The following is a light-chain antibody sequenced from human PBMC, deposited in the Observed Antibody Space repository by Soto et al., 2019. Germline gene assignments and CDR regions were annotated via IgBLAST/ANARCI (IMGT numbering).Light chain of an antibody. CDR1: QGVSSY. J-gene: IGKJ5*01. V-gene: IGKV3D-11*01. Sequence: EIVLTQSPATLSLSPGERATLSCRASQGVSSYFAWYQQKPGQAPRLLIYDASNRATGIPARFSGSGPGTDFTLTISSLEPEDFAVYYCQQRSNWPFTFGKGTRLEIK. CDR3: QQRSNWPFT. CDR2: DAS.